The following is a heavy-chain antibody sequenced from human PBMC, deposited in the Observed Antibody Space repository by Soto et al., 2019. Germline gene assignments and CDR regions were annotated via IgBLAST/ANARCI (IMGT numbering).Heavy chain of an antibody. D-gene: IGHD3-22*01. J-gene: IGHJ6*02. CDR1: GGSISSNNW. V-gene: IGHV4-4*02. Sequence: TSETLSLTCAISGGSISSNNWWTWVRQSPGKGLEWIGEIHHSESTNYNPSLNSRVTISVDKSKNQFSLKLTSVTAADTADYYCARTSYYDSTGYYNMDVWGQGTTVTVSS. CDR2: IHHSEST. CDR3: ARTSYYDSTGYYNMDV.